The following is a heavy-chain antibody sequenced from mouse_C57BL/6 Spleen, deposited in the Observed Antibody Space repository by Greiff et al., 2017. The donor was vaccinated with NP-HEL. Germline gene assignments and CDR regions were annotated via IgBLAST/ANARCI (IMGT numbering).Heavy chain of an antibody. CDR1: GYTFTGYW. Sequence: VKLQESGAELMKPGASVKLSCKATGYTFTGYWIEWVKQRPGHGLEWIGEILPGSGSTNYNEKFKGKATFTADTSSNTAYMQLSSLTTEDSAIYYCASRQLRLRGAYWGQGTLVTVSA. CDR3: ASRQLRLRGAY. D-gene: IGHD3-2*02. CDR2: ILPGSGST. V-gene: IGHV1-9*01. J-gene: IGHJ3*01.